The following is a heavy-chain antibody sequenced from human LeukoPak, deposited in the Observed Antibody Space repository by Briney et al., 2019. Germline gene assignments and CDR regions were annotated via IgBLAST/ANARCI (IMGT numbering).Heavy chain of an antibody. J-gene: IGHJ4*02. V-gene: IGHV4-38-2*02. CDR3: ARDEAAAGKGGY. CDR2: IYHSGST. Sequence: PSETLSPTCTVSGYSISSGYYWGWIRQPPGKGLEWIGSIYHSGSTYYNPSLKSRVTISVDTSKNQFSLKLSSVTAADTAVYYCARDEAAAGKGGYWGQGTLVTVSS. D-gene: IGHD6-13*01. CDR1: GYSISSGYY.